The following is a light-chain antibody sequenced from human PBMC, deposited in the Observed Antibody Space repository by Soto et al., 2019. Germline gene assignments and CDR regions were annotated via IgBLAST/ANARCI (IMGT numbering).Light chain of an antibody. J-gene: IGKJ5*01. CDR3: HQRGGWFPLT. V-gene: IGKV3D-11*01. CDR2: AAS. Sequence: DILLTQSPATVSVSVGDRVTLTCRASQAIHSNLAWYQQKVGEAPRRLIYAASCMPTAVPSKFSGSGSGTDFSLTISSLEHEDFAVYYYHQRGGWFPLTFGQGTRLEI. CDR1: QAIHSN.